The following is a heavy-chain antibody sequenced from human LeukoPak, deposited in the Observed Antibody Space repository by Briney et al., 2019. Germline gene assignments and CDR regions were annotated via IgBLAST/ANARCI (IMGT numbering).Heavy chain of an antibody. CDR2: IYYSGST. Sequence: KPSETLSLTCTVSGGSISSYYWSWIRQPPGKGLEWIGYIYYSGSTNYNPSLRSRVTISVDTSKNQFSLKLSSVTAADTAVYYCARGGNYGDYDGYFDYWGQGTPVASSS. CDR1: GGSISSYY. D-gene: IGHD4-17*01. J-gene: IGHJ4*02. V-gene: IGHV4-59*08. CDR3: ARGGNYGDYDGYFDY.